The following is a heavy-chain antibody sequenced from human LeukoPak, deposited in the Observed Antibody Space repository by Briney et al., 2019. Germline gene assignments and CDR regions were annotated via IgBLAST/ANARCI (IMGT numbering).Heavy chain of an antibody. J-gene: IGHJ4*02. CDR2: ISGSGGST. CDR3: AKHDSSSWYHTYYFDY. V-gene: IGHV3-23*01. CDR1: GFTFNTYN. Sequence: GGSLRLSCAASGFTFNTYNMNWVRQAPGKGLEWVSAISGSGGSTYYADSVKGRFTISRDNSKNTLYLQMNSLRAEDTAVYYCAKHDSSSWYHTYYFDYWGQGTLVTVSS. D-gene: IGHD6-13*01.